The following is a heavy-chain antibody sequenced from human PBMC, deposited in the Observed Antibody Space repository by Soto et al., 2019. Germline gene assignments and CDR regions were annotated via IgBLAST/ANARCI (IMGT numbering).Heavy chain of an antibody. CDR2: IGGSGSST. J-gene: IGHJ4*02. CDR1: GFTFSSYA. V-gene: IGHV3-23*01. D-gene: IGHD3-9*01. Sequence: LRLSYAASGFTFSSYAMSCIRQAPGKGLEWVSGIGGSGSSTFYADSVKGRFTISSDNSKNTLYLQMNSLRAEDTAVYHCAKVSTGYYYYFDSWGRGTLVTVSS. CDR3: AKVSTGYYYYFDS.